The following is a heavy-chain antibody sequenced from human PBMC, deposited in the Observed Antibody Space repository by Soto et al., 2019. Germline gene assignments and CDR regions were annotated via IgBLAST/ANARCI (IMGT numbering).Heavy chain of an antibody. D-gene: IGHD1-1*01. Sequence: QVQLQESGPGLVKPSETLSLTCTVSGGSISSYYWSWIRQPPGKGLEWIGYIYYSGSTNYNPSLKSRVTISVDTSKNQFSLKLSSVTAAGTAVYYCALGTSYYFDYWGQGTLVTVSS. CDR3: ALGTSYYFDY. CDR1: GGSISSYY. V-gene: IGHV4-59*01. CDR2: IYYSGST. J-gene: IGHJ4*02.